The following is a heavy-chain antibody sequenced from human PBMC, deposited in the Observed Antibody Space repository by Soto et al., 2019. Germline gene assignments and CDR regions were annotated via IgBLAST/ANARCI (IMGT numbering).Heavy chain of an antibody. Sequence: QITLKESGPTLVKPTQTLTLTCTFSGFSFSTSGVGVGWIRLPPGRALEWLALIYWNHDKRYSPSLQSRLTITKDTSKNQVVLTMTNMDPVDTATYYCAHRSNTDYVGGQGTLVTVSS. CDR2: IYWNHDK. D-gene: IGHD4-17*01. V-gene: IGHV2-5*01. CDR1: GFSFSTSGVG. J-gene: IGHJ4*02. CDR3: AHRSNTDYV.